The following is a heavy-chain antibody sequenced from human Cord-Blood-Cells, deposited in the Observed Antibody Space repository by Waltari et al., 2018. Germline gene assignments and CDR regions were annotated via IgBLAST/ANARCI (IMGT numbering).Heavy chain of an antibody. CDR2: INAGNGNT. V-gene: IGHV1-3*01. D-gene: IGHD6-6*01. CDR1: GYTFTSYA. J-gene: IGHJ6*03. Sequence: QVQLVQSGAEVKKPGASVKVSCKASGYTFTSYAMHLVRQAPGQRLEWMGWINAGNGNTKYSQKFQGRVTITRDTSASTAYMELSSLRSEDTAVYYCARDEYSSSYYYYYMDVWGKGTTVTVSS. CDR3: ARDEYSSSYYYYYMDV.